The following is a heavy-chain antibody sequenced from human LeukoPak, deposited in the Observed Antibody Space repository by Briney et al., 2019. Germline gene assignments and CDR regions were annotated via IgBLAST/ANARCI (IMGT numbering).Heavy chain of an antibody. D-gene: IGHD3-22*01. CDR2: INHSGST. J-gene: IGHJ4*02. CDR3: ARGGKATDSSGYYPPLYYFDY. CDR1: GGSFSGYY. Sequence: SSETLSLTCAVYGGSFSGYYWSWIRQPPGKGLEWIGEINHSGSTNYNPSLKSRVTISVDTSKNQFSLKLSSVTAADTAVYYCARGGKATDSSGYYPPLYYFDYWGQGTLVTVSS. V-gene: IGHV4-34*01.